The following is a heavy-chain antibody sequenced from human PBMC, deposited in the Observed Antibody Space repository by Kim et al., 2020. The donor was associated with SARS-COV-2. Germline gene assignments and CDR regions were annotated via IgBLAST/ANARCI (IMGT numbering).Heavy chain of an antibody. CDR3: AKDSSGYDAEAFDI. J-gene: IGHJ3*02. D-gene: IGHD3-22*01. Sequence: AISGSGGSTYYADSVKGRFTISRDNSKNTLYLQMNSLRAEDTAVYYSAKDSSGYDAEAFDICCQGTMVTVSS. CDR2: ISGSGGST. V-gene: IGHV3-23*01.